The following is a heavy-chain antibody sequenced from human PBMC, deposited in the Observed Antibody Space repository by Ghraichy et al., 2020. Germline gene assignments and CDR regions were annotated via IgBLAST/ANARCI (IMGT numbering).Heavy chain of an antibody. Sequence: GGSLRLSCAASGFTFSSYSMNWVRQAPGKGLEWVSSISSSSSYIYYADSVKGRFTISRDNAKNSLYLQMNSLRAEDTAVYYCARGSYDSSGYKDPPTYWGQGTLVTVSS. CDR3: ARGSYDSSGYKDPPTY. CDR2: ISSSSSYI. CDR1: GFTFSSYS. J-gene: IGHJ4*02. D-gene: IGHD3-22*01. V-gene: IGHV3-21*01.